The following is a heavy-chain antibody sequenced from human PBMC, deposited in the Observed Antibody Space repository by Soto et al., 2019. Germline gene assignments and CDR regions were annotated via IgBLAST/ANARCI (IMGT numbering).Heavy chain of an antibody. J-gene: IGHJ4*02. Sequence: GGSLRLSCAASGFTVSSNYMSWVRQAPGKGLEWVSVIYSGGSTYYADSVKGRFTISRDNSKNTLYLQMNSLRAEDTAVYYCARGLYYDFWSGYYPLDYWGQGTLVTVSS. CDR3: ARGLYYDFWSGYYPLDY. CDR1: GFTVSSNY. V-gene: IGHV3-53*01. D-gene: IGHD3-3*01. CDR2: IYSGGST.